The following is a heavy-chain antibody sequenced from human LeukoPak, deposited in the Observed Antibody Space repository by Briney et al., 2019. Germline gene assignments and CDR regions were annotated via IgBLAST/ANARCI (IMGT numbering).Heavy chain of an antibody. CDR1: GFTFSSYA. CDR3: ARDFTPEWFDIH. D-gene: IGHD3-3*01. V-gene: IGHV3-30*04. J-gene: IGHJ4*02. CDR2: ISYDGSDE. Sequence: GGSLRLSCAASGFTFSSYAMSWVRQAPGKGLEWVGVISYDGSDEYYTDSVKGRFTISRDNSKNTVYLQMNSLRADDTAVYYCARDFTPEWFDIHWGQGTLVTVS.